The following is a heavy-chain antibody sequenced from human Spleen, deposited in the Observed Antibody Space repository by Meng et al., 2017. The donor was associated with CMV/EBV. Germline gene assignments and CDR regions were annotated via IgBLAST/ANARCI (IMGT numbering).Heavy chain of an antibody. V-gene: IGHV1-2*02. CDR2: IDPNSGDT. CDR1: TGYF. CDR3: ARDSARFKKIVVARNNWLDP. D-gene: IGHD3-22*01. Sequence: TGYFLHWVRQAPGQGLEWMGWIDPNSGDTNYAEKFQGRVTMTSDTSINTAYMKLSGLSSDDTAVYYCARDSARFKKIVVARNNWLDPWGQGSLVTVSS. J-gene: IGHJ5*02.